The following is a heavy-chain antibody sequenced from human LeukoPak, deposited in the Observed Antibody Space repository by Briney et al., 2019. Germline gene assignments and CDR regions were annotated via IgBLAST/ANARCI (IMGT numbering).Heavy chain of an antibody. D-gene: IGHD4-23*01. V-gene: IGHV4-39*07. CDR1: GGSISSYY. J-gene: IGHJ3*02. CDR2: IYYSGST. Sequence: SETLSLTCTVSGGSISSYYWGWIRQPPGKGLEWIGSIYYSGSTYYNPSLKSRVTISVDTSKNQFSLKLSSVTAADTAVYYCARDPSTVVTLIDAFDIWGQGTMVTVSS. CDR3: ARDPSTVVTLIDAFDI.